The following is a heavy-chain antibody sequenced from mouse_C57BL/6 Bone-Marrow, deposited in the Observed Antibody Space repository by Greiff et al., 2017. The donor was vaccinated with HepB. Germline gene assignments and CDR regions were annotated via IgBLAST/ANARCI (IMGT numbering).Heavy chain of an antibody. CDR2: INPYNGGT. V-gene: IGHV1-19*01. J-gene: IGHJ2*01. CDR1: GYTFTDYY. Sequence: VQLKQSGPVLVKPGASVKMSCKASGYTFTDYYMNWVKQSHGKSLEWIGVINPYNGGTSYNQKFKGKATLTVDKSSSTAYMELNSLTSEDSAVYYCARGHYYGSSSRYWGQGTTLTVSS. D-gene: IGHD1-1*01. CDR3: ARGHYYGSSSRY.